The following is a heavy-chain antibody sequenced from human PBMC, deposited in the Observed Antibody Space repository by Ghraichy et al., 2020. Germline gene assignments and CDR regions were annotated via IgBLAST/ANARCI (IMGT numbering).Heavy chain of an antibody. CDR3: SRDSRYNYGTPFDF. CDR2: IHSSGTT. D-gene: IGHD5-24*01. V-gene: IGHV4-31*03. Sequence: SETLSLTCTVSGSFIRGTNYYWTWIRQLPGEGLEWIGNIHSSGTTYYNPSLMDRVSIAVDMSKNQFSLRLTSVTAADTAVYYCSRDSRYNYGTPFDFWGQGTRVTVSS. CDR1: GSFIRGTNYY. J-gene: IGHJ4*02.